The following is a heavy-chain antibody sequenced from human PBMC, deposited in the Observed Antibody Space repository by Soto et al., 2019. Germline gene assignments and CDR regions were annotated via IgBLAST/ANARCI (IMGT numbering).Heavy chain of an antibody. J-gene: IGHJ4*02. CDR3: AKCDSSGYFSSY. CDR1: GYTFTSYA. Sequence: QVQLVQSGAEVKKPGASVKVSCKTSGYTFTSYAINWVRQAPGQGLEWMGWISAYSGNTNYEQKLQDRVTMTTDTSTSTAYMELRSLRSDDTAVYYCAKCDSSGYFSSYWGQGTLVTVSS. D-gene: IGHD3-22*01. CDR2: ISAYSGNT. V-gene: IGHV1-18*01.